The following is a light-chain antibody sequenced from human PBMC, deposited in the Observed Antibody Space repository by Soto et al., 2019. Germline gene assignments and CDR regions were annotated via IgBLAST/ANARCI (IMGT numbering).Light chain of an antibody. J-gene: IGKJ2*01. CDR2: DAS. Sequence: EIVLTQSTATLSLSPGERATLSCRASQSVSTYLAWYQQRPGQAPRLLIYDASNKAAGLPARFSGSGSGTDFTLTISSLEPEDFAVYYCQQRGNWPPTFGQGTKLEIK. V-gene: IGKV3-11*01. CDR3: QQRGNWPPT. CDR1: QSVSTY.